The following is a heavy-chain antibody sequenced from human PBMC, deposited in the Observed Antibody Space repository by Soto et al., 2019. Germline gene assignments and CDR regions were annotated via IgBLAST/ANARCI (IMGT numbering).Heavy chain of an antibody. D-gene: IGHD3-3*01. V-gene: IGHV5-51*03. Sequence: PGESLNISYTCSGSSFTSYLIGWVRQMGGKGLEWMGMIYPGGADTRYRPYFQGQVTMSADKSISTAYLQWSRLKAADTAMYYCARLYDFWSGYLFDYWGQGTLVTVSS. CDR1: GSSFTSYL. CDR3: ARLYDFWSGYLFDY. CDR2: IYPGGADT. J-gene: IGHJ4*02.